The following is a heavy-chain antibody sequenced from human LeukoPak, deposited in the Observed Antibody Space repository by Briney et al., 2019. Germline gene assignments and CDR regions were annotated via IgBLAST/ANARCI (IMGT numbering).Heavy chain of an antibody. D-gene: IGHD6-13*01. CDR2: IREDGGHT. J-gene: IGHJ4*02. CDR3: ARNLIPEQLVLNF. Sequence: GGSLRLSCVTSGFTFTNHWMSWVRQAPGKGLEWVANIREDGGHTNYVDSVKGRFTISRDNAKNTLYLQMNSLRAEDTAVYYCARNLIPEQLVLNFWGQGTLVTVSS. V-gene: IGHV3-7*03. CDR1: GFTFTNHW.